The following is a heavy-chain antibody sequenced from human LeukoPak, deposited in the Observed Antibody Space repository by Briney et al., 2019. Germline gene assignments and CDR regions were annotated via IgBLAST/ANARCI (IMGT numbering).Heavy chain of an antibody. CDR1: XYTFXXXY. CDR3: ARDTLKKISSGDAFDI. J-gene: IGHJ3*02. CDR2: INPSGGST. V-gene: IGHV1-46*01. Sequence: SCXXXXYTFXXXYMHWVRQAPGQGLEWMGIINPSGGSTSYAQKFQGRVTMTRDTSTSTVYMELSSLRSEDTAVYYCARDTLKKISSGDAFDIWGQGTMVTVSS.